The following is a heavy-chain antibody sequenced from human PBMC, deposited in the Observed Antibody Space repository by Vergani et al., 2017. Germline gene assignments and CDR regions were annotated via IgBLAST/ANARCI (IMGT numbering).Heavy chain of an antibody. CDR2: IYYSGST. D-gene: IGHD4-17*01. CDR1: GGSISSSSYY. Sequence: QLQLQESGPGLVKPSETLSLTCTVSGGSISSSSYYWGWIRQPPGKGLEWIGSIYYSGSTYYNPSLKSRVTISVDTSKNQFSLKLSSVTAADTAVYYCARRTYGDYVHRFGYWGQGTLVTVSS. J-gene: IGHJ4*02. V-gene: IGHV4-39*01. CDR3: ARRTYGDYVHRFGY.